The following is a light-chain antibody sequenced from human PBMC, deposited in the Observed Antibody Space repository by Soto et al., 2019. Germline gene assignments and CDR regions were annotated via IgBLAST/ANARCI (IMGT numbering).Light chain of an antibody. CDR3: QQRSNWPPVYP. Sequence: ELVLTQSPATLSLSSGERATLSCSASQSVSSYVAWYQHQPGQAPCLLIYDASNRATRIPARFSGSGSGTDSTLTIRSLESEDFAVYYCQQRSNWPPVYPFGQGTQREIK. J-gene: IGKJ2*01. CDR1: QSVSSY. CDR2: DAS. V-gene: IGKV3-11*01.